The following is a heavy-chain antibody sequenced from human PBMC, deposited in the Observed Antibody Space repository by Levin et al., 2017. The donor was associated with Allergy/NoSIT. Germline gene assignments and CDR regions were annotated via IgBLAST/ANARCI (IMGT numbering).Heavy chain of an antibody. CDR1: GFTFSTYT. V-gene: IGHV3-23*01. CDR2: INPSGGTT. J-gene: IGHJ5*02. Sequence: GGSLRLSCAASGFTFSTYTMGWVRQAPGKGLEWVSDINPSGGTTYFADSVKGRFTISRENSKNTLHLQVDSLRVEDTAIYYCVRAGSASWYDHWGQGTLVTVSS. CDR3: VRAGSASWYDH. D-gene: IGHD1-26*01.